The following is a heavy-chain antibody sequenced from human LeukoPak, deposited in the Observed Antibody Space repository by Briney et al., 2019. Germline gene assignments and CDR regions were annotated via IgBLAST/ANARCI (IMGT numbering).Heavy chain of an antibody. CDR2: INPSGGST. CDR1: GYTFTSNY. Sequence: ASVKVSCKTSGYTFTSNYILWVRQAPGQGLEWMGIINPSGGSTSYAQKFQGRVTITADESTSTAYMELSSLRSEDTAVYYCARDDELRFNGMDVWGQGTTVTVSS. J-gene: IGHJ6*02. V-gene: IGHV1-46*01. D-gene: IGHD3-3*01. CDR3: ARDDELRFNGMDV.